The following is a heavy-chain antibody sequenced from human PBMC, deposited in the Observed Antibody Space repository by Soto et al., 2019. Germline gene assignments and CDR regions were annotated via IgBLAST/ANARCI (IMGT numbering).Heavy chain of an antibody. CDR2: INYKSHI. Sequence: EVQLVESGGGLVKPGGSLRLSCAASGFTFSSYSMNWVRQAPGKGLEWVSSINYKSHIDYAASVKGRFTISRDNAKNSLYMQMNSLSAEDTAVYFCARDLIYAGDYYYMDVWGIGTTVTVSS. D-gene: IGHD3-10*01. CDR1: GFTFSSYS. CDR3: ARDLIYAGDYYYMDV. V-gene: IGHV3-21*01. J-gene: IGHJ6*03.